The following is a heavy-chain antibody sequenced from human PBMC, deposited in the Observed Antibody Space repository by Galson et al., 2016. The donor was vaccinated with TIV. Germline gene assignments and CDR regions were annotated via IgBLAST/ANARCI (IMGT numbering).Heavy chain of an antibody. V-gene: IGHV3-20*04. J-gene: IGHJ4*02. CDR3: ARDDGSTVTSNPNTAY. CDR1: GFVFGDFA. CDR2: VSCTWTYT. D-gene: IGHD4-17*01. Sequence: SLRLSCAASGFVFGDFAMTWVRQVPGKGLEWVSGVSCTWTYTKYADSVKGRFTISRDNDKKYLYLQMKSLRAEYTAIYYCARDDGSTVTSNPNTAYWGQGTLLTVSS.